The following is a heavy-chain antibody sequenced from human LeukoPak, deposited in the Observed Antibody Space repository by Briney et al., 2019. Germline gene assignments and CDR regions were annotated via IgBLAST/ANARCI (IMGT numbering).Heavy chain of an antibody. J-gene: IGHJ4*02. Sequence: PGGSLRLSCAASGFTVSSNEMSWVRQAPGKGLEWVSYITSSGSTTHYADSVKGRFTISRDNAKNSLYLQMNSLRAEDTAVYYCARGPEYSSGWYGGYWGQGTLVTVSS. D-gene: IGHD6-19*01. V-gene: IGHV3-48*03. CDR1: GFTVSSNE. CDR3: ARGPEYSSGWYGGY. CDR2: ITSSGSTT.